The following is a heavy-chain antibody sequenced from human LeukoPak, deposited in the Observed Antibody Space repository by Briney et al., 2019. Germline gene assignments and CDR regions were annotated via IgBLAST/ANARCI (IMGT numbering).Heavy chain of an antibody. CDR2: ISSSNSTI. V-gene: IGHV3-48*02. CDR3: ARDFPRYGGNSAFDV. CDR1: GFTFSSYS. D-gene: IGHD4-23*01. J-gene: IGHJ3*01. Sequence: GGSLRLSCAASGFTFSSYSMNWVRQAPGKGLECVSYISSSNSTIYYADSVKGRFTISRDNAKNSLYLQMNSLRDEDTAVYYCARDFPRYGGNSAFDVWGQGTMVTVSS.